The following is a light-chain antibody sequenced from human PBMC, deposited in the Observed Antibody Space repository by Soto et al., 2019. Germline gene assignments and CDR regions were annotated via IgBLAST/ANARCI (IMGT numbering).Light chain of an antibody. Sequence: QSDLTQPASVSGSPGQSITISCTGTSSDVGGYDYVSWYQQHPGKAPKLMIYEVTNRPSGVSTRFSGSKSGNTASLTISGLQAEDEGDYYCSSYTATSTLVFGGGTKLTVL. J-gene: IGLJ2*01. V-gene: IGLV2-14*01. CDR2: EVT. CDR1: SSDVGGYDY. CDR3: SSYTATSTLV.